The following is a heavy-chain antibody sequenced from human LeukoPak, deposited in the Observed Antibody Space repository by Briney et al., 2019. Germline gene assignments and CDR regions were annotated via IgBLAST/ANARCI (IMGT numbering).Heavy chain of an antibody. CDR3: ARVMGIAVANDY. V-gene: IGHV1-8*01. J-gene: IGHJ4*02. D-gene: IGHD6-19*01. Sequence: ASVKVSCKASGYTFTSYDINWVRQATGQGLEWMGWMNPNSGNTGYAQKFQGRVTMTRTTSISTAYMELSSLRSEDTAVYYCARVMGIAVANDYWGQGPLVTVSS. CDR2: MNPNSGNT. CDR1: GYTFTSYD.